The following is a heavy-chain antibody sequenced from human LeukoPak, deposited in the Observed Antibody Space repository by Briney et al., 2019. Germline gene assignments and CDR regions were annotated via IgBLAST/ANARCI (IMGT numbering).Heavy chain of an antibody. J-gene: IGHJ4*02. CDR3: AKTRPLDSSSWSHGDY. CDR1: GFIFSNYW. CDR2: ISGSGDST. D-gene: IGHD6-13*01. Sequence: TGGSLRLSCAASGFIFSNYWMSWVRQAPGKGLEWVSAISGSGDSTYYGDSVKGRFTISRDNSKNTLYLQMNSLRAEDTAVYYCAKTRPLDSSSWSHGDYWGQGTLVTVSS. V-gene: IGHV3-23*01.